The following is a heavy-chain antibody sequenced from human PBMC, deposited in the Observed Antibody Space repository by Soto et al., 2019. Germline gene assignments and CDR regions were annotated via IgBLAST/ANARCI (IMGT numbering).Heavy chain of an antibody. V-gene: IGHV1-46*01. D-gene: IGHD6-13*01. Sequence: ASVKVSCTASGYTFTSYYMHWVRQAPGQGLEWMGIINPSGGSISYAQKFQGRVTMTRDFGVVPINNAIGIAAAGAHYYYGMDVWGQGTTVTVSS. CDR3: DV. CDR2: INPSGGSI. J-gene: IGHJ6*02. CDR1: GYTFTSYY.